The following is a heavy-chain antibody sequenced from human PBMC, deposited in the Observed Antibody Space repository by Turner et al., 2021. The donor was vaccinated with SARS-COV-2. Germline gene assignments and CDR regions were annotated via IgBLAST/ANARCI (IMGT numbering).Heavy chain of an antibody. D-gene: IGHD5-12*01. CDR3: ARSVSWLQSLAIDY. CDR1: GYTFAAYY. Sequence: QGQLVQSGAEVKKPGASVTVSCKASGYTFAAYYIHWDRQAPGQGLKWMGWINPNSGGTNYSQRFQGRVTMTGDTSISTAYMELSTLRSDDTAVYYCARSVSWLQSLAIDYWGQGTLVTVSS. V-gene: IGHV1-2*02. CDR2: INPNSGGT. J-gene: IGHJ4*02.